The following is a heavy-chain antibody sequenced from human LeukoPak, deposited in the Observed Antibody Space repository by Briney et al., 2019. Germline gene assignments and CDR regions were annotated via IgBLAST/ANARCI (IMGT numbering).Heavy chain of an antibody. J-gene: IGHJ4*02. D-gene: IGHD3-22*01. Sequence: PGGSLRLSCAASGFTFSSYGMHWVRQAPGKGLEWVAFIRYDGSNKYYADSVKGRFTISRDNSKNTLYLQMNSLRAEDTALYYCARGPAASGYYDSRGRYGYFDYWGQGTLVTVSS. CDR1: GFTFSSYG. V-gene: IGHV3-30*02. CDR3: ARGPAASGYYDSRGRYGYFDY. CDR2: IRYDGSNK.